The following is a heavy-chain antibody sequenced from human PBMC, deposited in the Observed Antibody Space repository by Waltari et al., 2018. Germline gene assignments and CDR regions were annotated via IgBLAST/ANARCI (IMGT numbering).Heavy chain of an antibody. D-gene: IGHD3-16*02. CDR1: GGSFSGYY. V-gene: IGHV4-34*01. CDR2: INHSGST. Sequence: QVQLQQWGAGLLKPSETLSLTCAVYGGSFSGYYLRWIRQPPGRGLEWIGEINHSGSTNYNPSLKSRVTISVDTSKNQFSLKLSSVTAADTAVYYCARRRPYDYVWGSYRYWGYFDYWGQGTLVTVSS. CDR3: ARRRPYDYVWGSYRYWGYFDY. J-gene: IGHJ4*02.